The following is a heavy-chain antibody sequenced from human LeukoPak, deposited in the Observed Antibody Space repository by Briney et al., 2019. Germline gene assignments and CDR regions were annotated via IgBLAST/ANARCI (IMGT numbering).Heavy chain of an antibody. Sequence: SETLSLTCTVSGGSISSYYWSWIRQPPGKGLEWIAYIYYSGSTDYNPSLKSRVTISLDTSKSQFSLKLSSVTAADTAVYYCARAEYYYDSSLGYWGQGTLVTVSS. D-gene: IGHD3-22*01. CDR2: IYYSGST. V-gene: IGHV4-59*08. CDR3: ARAEYYYDSSLGY. CDR1: GGSISSYY. J-gene: IGHJ4*02.